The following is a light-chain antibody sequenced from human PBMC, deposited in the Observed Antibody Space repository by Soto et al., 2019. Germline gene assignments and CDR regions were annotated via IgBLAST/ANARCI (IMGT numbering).Light chain of an antibody. CDR3: SSDTNIPPVI. V-gene: IGLV2-14*01. CDR1: SRDVGAYKY. Sequence: QSALTQPASVSGSPGQSITISCTGTSRDVGAYKYVSWYQQHPGKSPKLMIYEVSNRPSGVSIRFSGSKSGNTASLTISGLQAEDEADYYCSSDTNIPPVIFAGGTKLTFL. CDR2: EVS. J-gene: IGLJ2*01.